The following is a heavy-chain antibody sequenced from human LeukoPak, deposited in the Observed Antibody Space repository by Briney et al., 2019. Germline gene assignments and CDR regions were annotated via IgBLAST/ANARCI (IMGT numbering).Heavy chain of an antibody. Sequence: SETLSLTCTVSGGSISSYYWSWIRQPPGKGLEWIGYIYYSGSTNYNPSLKSRVTMSVDTSKNQFSLRLSSVTAADTAVYYCAREGDSSGWYFDYWGQGTPVTVSS. CDR3: AREGDSSGWYFDY. D-gene: IGHD6-19*01. CDR1: GGSISSYY. J-gene: IGHJ4*02. CDR2: IYYSGST. V-gene: IGHV4-59*01.